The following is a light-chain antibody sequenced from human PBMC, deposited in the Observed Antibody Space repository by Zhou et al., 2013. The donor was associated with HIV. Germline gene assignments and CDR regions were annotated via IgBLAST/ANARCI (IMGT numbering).Light chain of an antibody. J-gene: IGKJ2*01. CDR2: GAS. CDR3: QHYDDSSGYT. V-gene: IGKV3-20*01. Sequence: DIVLTQSPGTLSSSPGERVTLSCRASQSVRSSYLAWYQQRPGQAPRLLIYGASIRATGIPDRFSGSGSGTDFSLAIGRLEPEDFAIYYCQHYDDSSGYTFGQGPGWRSN. CDR1: QSVRSSY.